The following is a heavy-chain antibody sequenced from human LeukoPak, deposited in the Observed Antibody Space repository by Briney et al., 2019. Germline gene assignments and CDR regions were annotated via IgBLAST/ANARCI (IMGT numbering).Heavy chain of an antibody. D-gene: IGHD6-6*01. J-gene: IGHJ5*02. CDR1: GYTFTGYY. Sequence: WASVKVSCEASGYTFTGYYMHWVRQAPGQGLEWMGWINPNSGGTNYAQKFQGRVTMTRDTSISTAYMELSRLRSDDTAVYYCAREGARPANWFDPWGQGTLVTVSS. CDR3: AREGARPANWFDP. CDR2: INPNSGGT. V-gene: IGHV1-2*02.